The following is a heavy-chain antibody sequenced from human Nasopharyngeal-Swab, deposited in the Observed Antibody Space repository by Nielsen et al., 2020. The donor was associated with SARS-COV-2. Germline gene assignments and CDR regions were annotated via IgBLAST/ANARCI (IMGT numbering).Heavy chain of an antibody. CDR1: GFTFSSYW. CDR3: TRDFSAAAGSFDI. D-gene: IGHD6-13*01. CDR2: IKSDGSTT. Sequence: GGSLRLSCAASGFTFSSYWMRWVRQAPGKGLVWVSRIKSDGSTTNYADSVKGRFTISRDNAKNTLYLQMHSLRAEDTAVYYCTRDFSAAAGSFDIWGQGTMVTVSS. V-gene: IGHV3-74*01. J-gene: IGHJ3*02.